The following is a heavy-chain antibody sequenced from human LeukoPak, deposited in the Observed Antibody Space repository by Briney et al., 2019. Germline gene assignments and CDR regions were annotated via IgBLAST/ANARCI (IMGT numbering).Heavy chain of an antibody. V-gene: IGHV3-73*01. D-gene: IGHD3-10*01. CDR2: IRRKGNKNVT. J-gene: IGHJ4*02. CDR1: GFTFSGAD. Sequence: GGSLRLSCATSGFTFSGADMHWVSQACGKGVEWVGRIRRKGNKNVTEYAAGVKGNFTISRDDSKNTAYLQMNSLNTEDTAVYYCIHYGSESYSTDYWGQGTQVTVSS. CDR3: IHYGSESYSTDY.